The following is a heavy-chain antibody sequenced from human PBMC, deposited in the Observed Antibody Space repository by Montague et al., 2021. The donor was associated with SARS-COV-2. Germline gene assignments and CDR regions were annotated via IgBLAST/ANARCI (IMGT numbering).Heavy chain of an antibody. V-gene: IGHV4-61*01. D-gene: IGHD3-3*01. J-gene: IGHJ6*02. Sequence: SETLSLTCTVSGGSVSSGSYYWSWIRQPPGKGLEWIGYIYYSGSTNYNPSLKSRVTISVDTSKNQFSLKLSSVTAADTAVYYCARDPWHITIVGVVTRYGMDVWGQGTTVTVS. CDR2: IYYSGST. CDR1: GGSVSSGSYY. CDR3: ARDPWHITIVGVVTRYGMDV.